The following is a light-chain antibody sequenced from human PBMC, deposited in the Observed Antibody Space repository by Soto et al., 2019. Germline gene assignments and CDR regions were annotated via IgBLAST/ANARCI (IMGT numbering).Light chain of an antibody. Sequence: EIVLTQSPATLSLSPGERATLSCRASQSVGSYLAWYQQKPGQAPRLLIYDASNRATGIPARFSGSGSGTDFTLTISSLEPEDFAVYYCQQRSNWPPSVTFGPGTKVDIK. V-gene: IGKV3-11*01. CDR2: DAS. J-gene: IGKJ3*01. CDR1: QSVGSY. CDR3: QQRSNWPPSVT.